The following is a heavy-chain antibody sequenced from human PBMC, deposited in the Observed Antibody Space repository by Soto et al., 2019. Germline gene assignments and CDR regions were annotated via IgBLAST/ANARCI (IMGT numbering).Heavy chain of an antibody. D-gene: IGHD2-21*01. CDR3: ATELIAKYGMDV. CDR2: IYTDDNI. CDR1: GFTVSGNY. J-gene: IGHJ6*02. V-gene: IGHV3-53*01. Sequence: EVQLVESGGGLVQPGGSLRLSCAASGFTVSGNYVTWVRHAPGKGLEWVSVIYTDDNIYYADSVTGRFTISRDNSKNTFYLQMNRLRVEDTAVYYCATELIAKYGMDVWGQGTTVTVSS.